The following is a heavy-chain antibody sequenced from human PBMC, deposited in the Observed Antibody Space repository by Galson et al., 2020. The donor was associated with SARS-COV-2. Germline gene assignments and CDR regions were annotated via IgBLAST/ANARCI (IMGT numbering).Heavy chain of an antibody. V-gene: IGHV3-30*18. CDR2: ISDDGSNK. CDR1: GFTFSGYA. Sequence: GGSLRLSCAASGFTFSGYAMHWVRQAPGKGLEWVAVISDDGSNKYYADSVQGRFTISRDNSKNTLYLQMDSLGAGDTAIYYCAKDETFGNYYDYFHHWGQGTLVTVSS. D-gene: IGHD3-22*01. J-gene: IGHJ1*01. CDR3: AKDETFGNYYDYFHH.